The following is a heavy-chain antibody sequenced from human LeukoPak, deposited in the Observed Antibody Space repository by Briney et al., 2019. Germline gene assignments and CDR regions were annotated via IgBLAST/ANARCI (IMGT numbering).Heavy chain of an antibody. J-gene: IGHJ5*02. CDR2: IYHSGST. D-gene: IGHD6-13*01. CDR1: AGSISSGYY. V-gene: IGHV4-38-2*02. CDR3: ARGYSSSWYYNWFDP. Sequence: PSETLSLTCTVSAGSISSGYYWGWIRQPPGKGLEWIGNIYHSGSTYYNPSLKSRVTISVDTSKNQFSLKLSSVTAADTAVYHCARGYSSSWYYNWFDPWGQGTLVTVSS.